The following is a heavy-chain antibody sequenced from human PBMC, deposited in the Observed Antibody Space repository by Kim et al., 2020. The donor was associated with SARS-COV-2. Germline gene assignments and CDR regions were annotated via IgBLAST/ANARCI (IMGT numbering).Heavy chain of an antibody. Sequence: GGSLRLSCAASGFTFDYYAMHWVRQAPGKGLEWVSGISWNSGSIGYADSVKGRFTISRDNAKNSLYLQMNSLRAEDTALYYCAKALMITFGGVMGYGMDVWGQGTTVTVSS. CDR3: AKALMITFGGVMGYGMDV. D-gene: IGHD3-16*01. CDR2: ISWNSGSI. J-gene: IGHJ6*02. V-gene: IGHV3-9*01. CDR1: GFTFDYYA.